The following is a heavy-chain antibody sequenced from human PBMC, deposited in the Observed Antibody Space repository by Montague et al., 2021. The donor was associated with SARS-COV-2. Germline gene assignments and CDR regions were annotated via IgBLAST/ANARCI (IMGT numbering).Heavy chain of an antibody. D-gene: IGHD3-22*01. Sequence: SETLSLTCTVSGGSISSSSYYWGWIRQPPGKGLEWFGSIDYSGXTXYXXXXKXRVTISVDTSKNQFSLKLSSVTAADTAVYYCAREGGWLSRGSYYFDYWGQGTLVTVSS. CDR1: GGSISSSSYY. CDR2: IDYSGXT. J-gene: IGHJ4*02. V-gene: IGHV4-39*07. CDR3: AREGGWLSRGSYYFDY.